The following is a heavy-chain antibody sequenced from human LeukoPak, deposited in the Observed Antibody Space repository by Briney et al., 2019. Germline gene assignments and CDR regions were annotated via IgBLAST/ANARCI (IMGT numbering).Heavy chain of an antibody. Sequence: PGGSLRLSCAASGFTFSSYEMNWVRQAPGKGLEWVSYISSSGSTIYYADSVKGRFTISRDNAKNSLYLQMNSLRAEDTAVYYCARGDYYDSSGFYHDAFDIWGQGTMVTVSS. D-gene: IGHD3-22*01. J-gene: IGHJ3*02. CDR3: ARGDYYDSSGFYHDAFDI. CDR2: ISSSGSTI. CDR1: GFTFSSYE. V-gene: IGHV3-48*03.